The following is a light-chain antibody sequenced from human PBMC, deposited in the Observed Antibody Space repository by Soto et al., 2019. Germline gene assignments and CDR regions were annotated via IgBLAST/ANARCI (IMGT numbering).Light chain of an antibody. CDR2: DNN. CDR3: GTWDSSLSALYV. Sequence: QSVLTQPPSVSAAPGQKVTISCSGSSSNIGNNYVSWYQQLPGTAPKVLIYDNNKRPSGIPDRFSGYKSGTSATLGITGLQTGDEADYYCGTWDSSLSALYVFGTGTKVTV. V-gene: IGLV1-51*01. CDR1: SSNIGNNY. J-gene: IGLJ1*01.